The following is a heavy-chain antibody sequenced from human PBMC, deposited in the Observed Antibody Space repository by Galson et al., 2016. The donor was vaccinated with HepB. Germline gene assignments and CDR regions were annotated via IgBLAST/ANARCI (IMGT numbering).Heavy chain of an antibody. V-gene: IGHV3-30*14. CDR1: GFTFNSYA. CDR3: AREQYYDVLTGPFDS. Sequence: SLRLSCAASGFTFNSYAMHWVRQAPGKGLEWLAVVSYDSSHKYYRDSVKGRFTISRDNSRDALYLQMNSLRAEDTAVYYCAREQYYDVLTGPFDSWGQGTLVTVSS. CDR2: VSYDSSHK. J-gene: IGHJ4*02. D-gene: IGHD3-9*01.